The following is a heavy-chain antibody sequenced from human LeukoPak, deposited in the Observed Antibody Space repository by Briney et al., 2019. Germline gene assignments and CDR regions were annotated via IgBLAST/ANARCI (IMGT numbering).Heavy chain of an antibody. CDR3: ARGVGDKYYFDY. CDR1: GFTFSRNW. V-gene: IGHV3-74*01. CDR2: ISTDGSST. J-gene: IGHJ4*02. D-gene: IGHD1-26*01. Sequence: GGSLRLSCAASGFTFSRNWMHWVRQAPGKGLVWLSRISTDGSSTSYADSVQGRSTISRDNAKNTVYLQMDSLRAEDTAVYYCARGVGDKYYFDYWGQGTLVTVSS.